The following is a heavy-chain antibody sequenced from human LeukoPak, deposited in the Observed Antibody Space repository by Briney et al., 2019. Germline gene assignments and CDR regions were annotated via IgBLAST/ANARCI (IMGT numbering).Heavy chain of an antibody. CDR2: INPNSGGT. D-gene: IGHD6-19*01. J-gene: IGHJ6*02. CDR3: ARDKGQWLVHGYGMDV. CDR1: GYTFTGYY. Sequence: ASVKVSCKASGYTFTGYYMHWVRQAPGQGLEWMGWINPNSGGTNYAQKFQGWVTMTRDTSISTAYMELSRLRSDDTAVYYCARDKGQWLVHGYGMDVWGQGTTVTVSS. V-gene: IGHV1-2*04.